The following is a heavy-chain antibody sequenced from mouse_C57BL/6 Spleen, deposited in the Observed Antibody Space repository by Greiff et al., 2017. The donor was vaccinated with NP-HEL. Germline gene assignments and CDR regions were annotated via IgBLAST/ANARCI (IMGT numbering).Heavy chain of an antibody. CDR2: ISSGGDYI. D-gene: IGHD1-1*02. CDR3: TREGSPIDY. V-gene: IGHV5-9-1*02. J-gene: IGHJ2*01. CDR1: GFTFSSYA. Sequence: EVKLMESGEGLVKPGGSLKLSCAASGFTFSSYAMSWVRQTPEKRLEWVAYISSGGDYIYYADTVKGRFTISRDNARNTLYLQMSSLKSEDTAMYYCTREGSPIDYWGQGTTLTVSS.